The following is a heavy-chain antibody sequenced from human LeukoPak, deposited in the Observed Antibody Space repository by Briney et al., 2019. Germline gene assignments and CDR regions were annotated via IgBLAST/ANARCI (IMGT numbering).Heavy chain of an antibody. V-gene: IGHV1-69*04. D-gene: IGHD6-19*01. CDR2: IIPILGIA. CDR3: ARAGSGWYSDFDY. CDR1: GGTFSSYV. Sequence: SVKVSCKASGGTFSSYVISWVRQAPGQGLEWMGRIIPILGIANYAQKFQGRVTITADKSTSTAYMELSSLRSEDTAVYYCARAGSGWYSDFDYWGQGTLVTVSS. J-gene: IGHJ4*02.